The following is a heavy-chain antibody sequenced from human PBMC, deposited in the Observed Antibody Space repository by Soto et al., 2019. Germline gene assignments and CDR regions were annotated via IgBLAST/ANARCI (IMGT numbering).Heavy chain of an antibody. D-gene: IGHD5-12*01. Sequence: SVKVSCKASGGSFSSFGISWVRRAPGQGLEWMGGIIPVFGRPNYAQRFRGRLTITADESTNTVYLELIDLRSEDTAVYYCAREGSGYNLWGQGTQVTVSS. CDR3: AREGSGYNL. V-gene: IGHV1-69*13. J-gene: IGHJ1*01. CDR2: IIPVFGRP. CDR1: GGSFSSFG.